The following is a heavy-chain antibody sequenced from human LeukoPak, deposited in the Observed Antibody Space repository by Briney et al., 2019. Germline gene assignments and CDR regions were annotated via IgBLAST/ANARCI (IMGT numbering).Heavy chain of an antibody. D-gene: IGHD1-26*01. CDR3: ARDVGATVHGY. V-gene: IGHV4-38-2*02. CDR2: IHRSGSI. CDR1: GYSISSDYY. Sequence: SETLSLTCTVSGYSISSDYYWGWIRQPPGKGLEWIGSIHRSGSIYYNPSLESRVTISVDTSKNQFSLMLSSVTAADTAVYYCARDVGATVHGYWGQGTLVTVSS. J-gene: IGHJ4*02.